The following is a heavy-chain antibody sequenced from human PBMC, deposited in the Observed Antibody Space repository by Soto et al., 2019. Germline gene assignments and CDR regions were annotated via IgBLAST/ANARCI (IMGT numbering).Heavy chain of an antibody. CDR1: SGSISSSNW. CDR2: IYHSGST. CDR3: ARVSGCSSTSCYFNIDY. J-gene: IGHJ4*02. D-gene: IGHD2-2*01. Sequence: PSETLSLTCAVSSGSISSSNWWSWVRQPPGKGLEWIGEIYHSGSTNYNPSLKSRVTISVDKSKNQFSLKLSSVTAADTAVYFCARVSGCSSTSCYFNIDYWGQGTLVTVSS. V-gene: IGHV4-4*02.